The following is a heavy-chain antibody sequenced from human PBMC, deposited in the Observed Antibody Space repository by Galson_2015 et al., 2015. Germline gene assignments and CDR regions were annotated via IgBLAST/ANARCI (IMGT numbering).Heavy chain of an antibody. J-gene: IGHJ6*03. CDR3: AKFRGSDHYNYHMDV. D-gene: IGHD6-19*01. CDR1: GFTFSGYA. V-gene: IGHV3-23*01. Sequence: SLRLSCAASGFTFSGYAMSWVRQAPGKGLEWVSGISGSGRTTWYADSVKGRFTISRDNSKNMLYLQMNNLRAEDRAVYHCAKFRGSDHYNYHMDVWGEGTTVTVSS. CDR2: ISGSGRTT.